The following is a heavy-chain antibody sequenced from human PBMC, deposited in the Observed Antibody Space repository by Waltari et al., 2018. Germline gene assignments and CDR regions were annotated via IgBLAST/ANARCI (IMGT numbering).Heavy chain of an antibody. CDR3: ARGDMELFDY. CDR1: GGSISSYY. J-gene: IGHJ4*02. V-gene: IGHV4-59*01. CDR2: IYYSGST. D-gene: IGHD1-7*01. Sequence: QVQLQESGPGLVKPSETLSLTCTVSGGSISSYYWSWIRQPPGKGLEWIGYIYYSGSTNYNPSRKSQVTISVDTSKNQFSLKLSSVTAADTAVYYCARGDMELFDYWGQGTLVTVSS.